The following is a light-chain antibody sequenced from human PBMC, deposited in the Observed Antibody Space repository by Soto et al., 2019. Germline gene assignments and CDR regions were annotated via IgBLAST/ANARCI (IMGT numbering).Light chain of an antibody. V-gene: IGLV2-14*01. CDR2: EVS. CDR3: SSYTGSSTLGV. CDR1: SSDVGGYNY. Sequence: QSALTQPASVSGSPGQSITISCSGTSSDVGGYNYDSWYQQHPGKAPKLMIYEVSPRPSGVSNRFSGSKSGNTASLTISGLQAEDEADYYCSSYTGSSTLGVFGGGTKLTVL. J-gene: IGLJ2*01.